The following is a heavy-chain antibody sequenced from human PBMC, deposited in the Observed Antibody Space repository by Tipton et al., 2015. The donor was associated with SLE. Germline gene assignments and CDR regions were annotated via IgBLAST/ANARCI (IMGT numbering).Heavy chain of an antibody. D-gene: IGHD4-23*01. J-gene: IGHJ5*02. CDR3: ARATVVTVVGGWFDP. V-gene: IGHV4-34*01. CDR2: INHSGST. Sequence: TLSLTCAVYGGSFSNYYWTWIRQPPGKGLEWIGEINHSGSTNCNPSLKSRVTISVDTSKIQFSLKLTSVTAADTALYYCARATVVTVVGGWFDPWGQGTLVTVSS. CDR1: GGSFSNYY.